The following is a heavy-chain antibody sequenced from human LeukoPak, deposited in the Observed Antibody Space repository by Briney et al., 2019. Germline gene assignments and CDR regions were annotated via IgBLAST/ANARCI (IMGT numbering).Heavy chain of an antibody. V-gene: IGHV3-23*01. D-gene: IGHD6-13*01. Sequence: GGSLRLSCGASGFTLSTNAMSWVSQAPGKGLEWDSGVSDGGGRTFYAESVKGRFTVSRDNSKNTLYLRMNSLRAEDTAIYYCTKNQILDDSGSWYAFWGQGALVTVSS. CDR3: TKNQILDDSGSWYAF. J-gene: IGHJ4*02. CDR1: GFTLSTNA. CDR2: VSDGGGRT.